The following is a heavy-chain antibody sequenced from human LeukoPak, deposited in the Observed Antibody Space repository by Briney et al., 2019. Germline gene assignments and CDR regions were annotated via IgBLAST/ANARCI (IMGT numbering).Heavy chain of an antibody. D-gene: IGHD3-22*01. Sequence: SETLSLTCTVSGGSISSSSYYWGWIRQPPGKGLEWIGSIYYSGSTYYNPSLKSRVTISVDTSKNQISLKLSSVTAADTAVYYCAKDYYDSSGYPRPFDYWGQGTLVTVSS. CDR3: AKDYYDSSGYPRPFDY. CDR1: GGSISSSSYY. J-gene: IGHJ4*02. V-gene: IGHV4-39*07. CDR2: IYYSGST.